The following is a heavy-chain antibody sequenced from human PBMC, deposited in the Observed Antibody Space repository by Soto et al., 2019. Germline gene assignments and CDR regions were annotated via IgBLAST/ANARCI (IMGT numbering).Heavy chain of an antibody. Sequence: HPGGSLRLSCAASGFTFSSYEMNWVRQAPGKGLEWVSYISSSGSTIYYADSVKGRFTISRDNAKNSLYLQMNSLRAEDTAVYYCASQYYDFWSGPNSRWFDPWGQGTLVTVSS. V-gene: IGHV3-48*03. CDR1: GFTFSSYE. D-gene: IGHD3-3*01. CDR2: ISSSGSTI. J-gene: IGHJ5*02. CDR3: ASQYYDFWSGPNSRWFDP.